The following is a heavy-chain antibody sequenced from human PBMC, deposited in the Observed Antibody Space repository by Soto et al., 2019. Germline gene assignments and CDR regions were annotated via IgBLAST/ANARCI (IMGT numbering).Heavy chain of an antibody. CDR2: INPSGGST. CDR1: AYTFTSYY. V-gene: IGHV1-46*01. D-gene: IGHD6-13*01. J-gene: IGHJ6*02. Sequence: DSVQVSSNASAYTFTSYYMHWVPPAPGQGLEWMGIINPSGGSTSYAQKVQGRVTMTRDTATSTVYMELSSLRSEDTAVYYCARSWSSSWDYYYYGMDVWGQGTTVTVSS. CDR3: ARSWSSSWDYYYYGMDV.